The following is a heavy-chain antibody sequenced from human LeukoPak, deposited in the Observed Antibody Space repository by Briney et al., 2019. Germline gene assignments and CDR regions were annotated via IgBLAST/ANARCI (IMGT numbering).Heavy chain of an antibody. D-gene: IGHD5-24*01. J-gene: IGHJ4*02. V-gene: IGHV1-2*02. CDR3: ARGRNIEMTTMSGGSDY. CDR1: GYTFTDYY. Sequence: WASVKLSCKASGYTFTDYYMHWVRQAPGQGLEWMGWLTPNSGDTNYAQKFQGRVSMTRDSSISTAYMDLSDLRSDDTAVYSCARGRNIEMTTMSGGSDYWGQGTLVTVSS. CDR2: LTPNSGDT.